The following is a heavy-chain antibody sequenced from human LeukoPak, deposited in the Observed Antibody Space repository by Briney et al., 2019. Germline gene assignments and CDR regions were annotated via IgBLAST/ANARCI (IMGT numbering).Heavy chain of an antibody. V-gene: IGHV7-4-1*02. Sequence: GSSVKVSCKASGGTFSSYAISWVRQAPGQGLEWMGWINTNTGNPTYAQGFTGRFVFSLDTSVSTAYLQISSLKAEDTAVYYCARATYYDILTGQARHYYYYYGMDVWGQGTTVTVSS. CDR1: GGTFSSYA. D-gene: IGHD3-9*01. CDR2: INTNTGNP. J-gene: IGHJ6*02. CDR3: ARATYYDILTGQARHYYYYYGMDV.